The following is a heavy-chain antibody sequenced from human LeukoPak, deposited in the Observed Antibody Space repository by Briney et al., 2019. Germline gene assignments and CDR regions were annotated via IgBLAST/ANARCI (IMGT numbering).Heavy chain of an antibody. Sequence: GGSLRLSCGASGFTFSSYSMNWVRQAPGKGLEWVSYISSSSSTIYYADSVKGRFTISRDNAKNSLYLQMNSLRAEDTAVYYCARELRGTKGYYYMDVWGKGTTVTVSS. J-gene: IGHJ6*03. V-gene: IGHV3-48*01. CDR2: ISSSSSTI. CDR3: ARELRGTKGYYYMDV. CDR1: GFTFSSYS. D-gene: IGHD2-8*01.